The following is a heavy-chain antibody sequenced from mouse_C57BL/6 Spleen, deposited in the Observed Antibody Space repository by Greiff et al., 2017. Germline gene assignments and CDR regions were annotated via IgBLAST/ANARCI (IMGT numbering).Heavy chain of an antibody. D-gene: IGHD2-3*01. CDR1: GYNFNSYW. J-gene: IGHJ2*01. V-gene: IGHV1-55*01. CDR3: ARSFYNGYLDY. CDR2: IYPGSGST. Sequence: QVQLKQPGAELVKPGASVKMSCKASGYNFNSYWITWVKQRPGQGLEWIGDIYPGSGSTNYNEKFKSKATLTVDTSSSTAYMQLSSLTSEGSAVYYCARSFYNGYLDYWGQGTTLTVSS.